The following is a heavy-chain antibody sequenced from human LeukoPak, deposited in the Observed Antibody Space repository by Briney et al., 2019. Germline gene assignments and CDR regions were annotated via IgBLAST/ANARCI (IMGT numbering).Heavy chain of an antibody. V-gene: IGHV4-59*01. CDR3: ARARGYCSSTSCFYYYYGMDV. CDR2: IYYRGST. Sequence: SETLSLTCTVSGGSISSYYWSWIRQPPGKALEWMGYIYYRGSTNYNPSLKSRVTISVDTSKNQFSLKLSSVTAADTAVYYCARARGYCSSTSCFYYYYGMDVWGQGTTVTVSS. J-gene: IGHJ6*02. CDR1: GGSISSYY. D-gene: IGHD2-2*01.